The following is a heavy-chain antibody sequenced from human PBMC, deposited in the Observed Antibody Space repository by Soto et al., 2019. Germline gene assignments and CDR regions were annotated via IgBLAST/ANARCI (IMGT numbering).Heavy chain of an antibody. CDR2: ISGSGDST. CDR3: ARDFEYYDSSGYPKSLYEYFQH. Sequence: PGGSLRLSCAASGFTFSSYAMSWVRQAPGKGLEWVSGISGSGDSTYYADSVKGRFTISRDNSKNTLYLQMNSLRSEDTAVYYCARDFEYYDSSGYPKSLYEYFQHWGQGTLVTVSS. J-gene: IGHJ1*01. D-gene: IGHD3-22*01. CDR1: GFTFSSYA. V-gene: IGHV3-23*01.